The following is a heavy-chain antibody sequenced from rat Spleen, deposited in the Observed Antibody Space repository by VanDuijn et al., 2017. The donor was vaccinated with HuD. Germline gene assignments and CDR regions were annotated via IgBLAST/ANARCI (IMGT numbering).Heavy chain of an antibody. Sequence: EVQLVESGGGLVQPGRSLKLSCAASGFTFSDYGVAWVRQAPTKGLEWVATISYGDSSGESSTYYRDSVKGRFTSSRDNAKSTLSLQMDSLRSEDTATYYCARRHYGYTDYFDYWGQGVMVTVSS. CDR2: ISYGDSSGESST. V-gene: IGHV5-29*01. J-gene: IGHJ2*01. CDR3: ARRHYGYTDYFDY. CDR1: GFTFSDYG. D-gene: IGHD1-9*01.